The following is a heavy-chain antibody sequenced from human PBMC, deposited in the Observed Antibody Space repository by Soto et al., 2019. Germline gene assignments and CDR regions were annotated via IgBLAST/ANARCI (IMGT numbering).Heavy chain of an antibody. Sequence: GGSLRLSCAASGFTFSSYGMHWVRQAPGKGLEWVAVIWYDGSNKYYADSVKGRFTISRDNSKNTLYLQMNSLRAEDTAVYYCARGRANYYYYMDVWGKGTTVTVSS. CDR2: IWYDGSNK. V-gene: IGHV3-33*01. CDR3: ARGRANYYYYMDV. CDR1: GFTFSSYG. J-gene: IGHJ6*03.